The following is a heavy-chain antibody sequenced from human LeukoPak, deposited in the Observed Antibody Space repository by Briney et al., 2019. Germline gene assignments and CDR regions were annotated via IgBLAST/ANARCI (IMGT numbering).Heavy chain of an antibody. CDR3: ARGPRIAAAGTTEEFDY. J-gene: IGHJ4*02. Sequence: GGSLRLSCAASGFTFSDYYVSWIRQAPGKGLEWVSYISSSGSTIYYADSVKGRFTISRDNAKNSLYLQMNSLRAEDTAVYYCARGPRIAAAGTTEEFDYWGQGTLVTVSS. CDR1: GFTFSDYY. V-gene: IGHV3-11*04. D-gene: IGHD6-13*01. CDR2: ISSSGSTI.